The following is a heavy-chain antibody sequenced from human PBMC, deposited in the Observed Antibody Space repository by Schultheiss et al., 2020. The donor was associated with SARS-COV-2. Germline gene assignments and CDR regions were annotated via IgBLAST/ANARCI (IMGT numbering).Heavy chain of an antibody. V-gene: IGHV4-59*08. CDR2: IYYSGST. J-gene: IGHJ6*02. CDR1: GGSISSYY. Sequence: SETLSLTCTVSGGSISSYYWSWIRQPPGKGLEWIGYIYYSGSTNYNPSLKSRVTMSVDTSKNQFSLKLSSVTAADTAVYYCARSRIGSGWYGGDYYYYAMDVWGQGTTVTVSS. CDR3: ARSRIGSGWYGGDYYYYAMDV. D-gene: IGHD6-19*01.